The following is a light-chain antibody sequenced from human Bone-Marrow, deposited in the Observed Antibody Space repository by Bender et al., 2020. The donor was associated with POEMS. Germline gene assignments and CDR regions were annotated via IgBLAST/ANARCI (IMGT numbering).Light chain of an antibody. Sequence: QSVLTQPPSASGTPGQRVTISCSGSNSNIGTNAVNWYQQFPGTAPKLLIYSVNQRPSGVPDRFYAFKSGTSAFLAIRGLQSEDEDDYYCAAWDAGRSGGVFGGGTKLTVL. CDR2: SVN. CDR3: AAWDAGRSGGV. CDR1: NSNIGTNA. V-gene: IGLV1-44*01. J-gene: IGLJ3*02.